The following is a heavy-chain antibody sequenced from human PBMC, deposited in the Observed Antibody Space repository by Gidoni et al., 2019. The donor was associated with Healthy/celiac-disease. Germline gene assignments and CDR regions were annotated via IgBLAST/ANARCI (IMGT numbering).Heavy chain of an antibody. D-gene: IGHD3-3*01. Sequence: EVQLVASGGGLVKPGGSLRLSCAASGFTFSNAWMSWVSQAPGKGLEWVGRIKSKTDGGTTDYAAPVKGRFTISRDDSKNTLYLQMNSLKTEDTAVYYCTGTYYDFWSGYYEFDYWGQGTLVTVSS. CDR1: GFTFSNAW. V-gene: IGHV3-15*01. CDR3: TGTYYDFWSGYYEFDY. CDR2: IKSKTDGGTT. J-gene: IGHJ4*02.